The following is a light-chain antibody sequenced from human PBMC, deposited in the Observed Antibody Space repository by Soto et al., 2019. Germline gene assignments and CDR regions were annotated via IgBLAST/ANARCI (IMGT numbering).Light chain of an antibody. J-gene: IGKJ2*01. Sequence: EIVLTQSPGTLSLSPGERATLSCRASQSVSSIYLAWYQQKPGQAPRLLIYGASSRATGTPDRFSGSGSGTDFTLTISRLEPEDFAVYYCQQYGRSPPMYTFGQGTKLEIK. CDR3: QQYGRSPPMYT. CDR2: GAS. V-gene: IGKV3-20*01. CDR1: QSVSSIY.